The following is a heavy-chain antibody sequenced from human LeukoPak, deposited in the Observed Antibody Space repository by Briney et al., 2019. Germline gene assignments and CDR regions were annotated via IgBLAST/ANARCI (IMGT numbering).Heavy chain of an antibody. Sequence: GGSLRLSCAVSGLSLSTYAIHWVRQAPGKGLEWVAAISNDGGNQYYADSVKGRFTMSRDNPKNTLYLQMNSLRPDDTAVYFCAGEAVVGAPMVDIPGSLAYWGQGTLVTVSS. CDR2: ISNDGGNQ. J-gene: IGHJ4*02. D-gene: IGHD1-26*01. CDR1: GLSLSTYA. V-gene: IGHV3-30*04. CDR3: AGEAVVGAPMVDIPGSLAY.